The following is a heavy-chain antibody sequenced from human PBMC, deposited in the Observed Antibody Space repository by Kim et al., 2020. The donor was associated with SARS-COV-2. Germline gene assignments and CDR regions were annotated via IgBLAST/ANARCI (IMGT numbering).Heavy chain of an antibody. D-gene: IGHD3-22*01. J-gene: IGHJ6*02. CDR3: ARGVVVGPVRTYYYYYGMDG. V-gene: IGHV4-34*01. Sequence: SETLSLTCAVYGGSFSGYYWSWIRQPPGKGLEWIGEIDHSGSTNYIPSLKSRVTISVDMSKNQFSLKLSSVTAADTAVYYCARGVVVGPVRTYYYYYGMDGWGQGTTVTVSS. CDR1: GGSFSGYY. CDR2: IDHSGST.